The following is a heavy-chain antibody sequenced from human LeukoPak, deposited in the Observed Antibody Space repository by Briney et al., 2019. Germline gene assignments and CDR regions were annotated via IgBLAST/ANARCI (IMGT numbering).Heavy chain of an antibody. CDR1: GYTFPSYG. J-gene: IGHJ5*02. CDR2: ISAYNGNT. D-gene: IGHD4-11*01. Sequence: ASVKVSCKASGYTFPSYGISWVRQAPGQGLEWMGWISAYNGNTNYAQKLQGRVTMTTDTSTSTAYMELRSLRSDDTAVYYCARVGHGLGNYLGKWFDPWGQGTLVTVSS. V-gene: IGHV1-18*01. CDR3: ARVGHGLGNYLGKWFDP.